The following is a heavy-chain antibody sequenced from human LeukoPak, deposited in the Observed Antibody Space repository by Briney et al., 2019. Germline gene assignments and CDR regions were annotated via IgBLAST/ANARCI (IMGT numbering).Heavy chain of an antibody. V-gene: IGHV3-30-3*01. D-gene: IGHD6-19*01. CDR2: ISYDGSNK. CDR3: ARVYSSGWYVLDY. CDR1: GFTFNSYA. Sequence: PGGSLRLSCAASGFTFNSYAMHWVRQAPGKGLEWVAVISYDGSNKYYADSVKGRFTISRDNSKNTLYLQMNSLRAEDTAVYFCARVYSSGWYVLDYWGQGTLVTVSS. J-gene: IGHJ4*02.